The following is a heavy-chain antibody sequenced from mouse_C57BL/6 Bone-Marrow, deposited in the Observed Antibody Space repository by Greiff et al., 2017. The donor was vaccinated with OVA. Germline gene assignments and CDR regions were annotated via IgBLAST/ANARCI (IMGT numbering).Heavy chain of an antibody. J-gene: IGHJ2*01. CDR1: GYTFTSYW. CDR3: ARRDSSGYYFDY. D-gene: IGHD3-2*02. CDR2: IDPSDSYT. Sequence: VQLQQPGAELVKPGASVKLSCKASGYTFTSYWMQWVQQRPGQGLEWIGEIDPSDSYTNYNQKFKGKATLTVETSSSTAYMQLSSLTSEDSAVYYCARRDSSGYYFDYWGQGTTLTVSS. V-gene: IGHV1-50*01.